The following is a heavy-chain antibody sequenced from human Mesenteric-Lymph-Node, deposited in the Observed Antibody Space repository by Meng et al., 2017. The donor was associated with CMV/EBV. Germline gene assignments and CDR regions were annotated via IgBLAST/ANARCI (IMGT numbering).Heavy chain of an antibody. V-gene: IGHV3-30*02. Sequence: CAASGFTFSKYGMHWVRQAAGKGLECVTFIRYDGSNKYYADSVKGRFTISRDISENTVFLQMNSLRAEDTAMYDCARDQSSSSSFDSWGQGTLVTVSS. CDR3: ARDQSSSSSFDS. CDR1: GFTFSKYG. CDR2: IRYDGSNK. D-gene: IGHD6-6*01. J-gene: IGHJ4*02.